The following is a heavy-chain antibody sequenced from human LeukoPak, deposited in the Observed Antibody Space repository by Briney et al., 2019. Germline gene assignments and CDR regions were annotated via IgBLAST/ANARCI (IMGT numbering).Heavy chain of an antibody. CDR2: IKQDGSEK. Sequence: PGGSLRLSCAASGFTFSTYWMTWVRQAPGKGLEWVASIKQDGSEKYYVDSVKGRCTISRDNAKKSLYLQMNSLRVEDTGVYYCARDPDVGEKCCGDCPDPFDYWGQGTLVTVSS. J-gene: IGHJ4*02. CDR1: GFTFSTYW. V-gene: IGHV3-7*01. D-gene: IGHD2-21*02. CDR3: ARDPDVGEKCCGDCPDPFDY.